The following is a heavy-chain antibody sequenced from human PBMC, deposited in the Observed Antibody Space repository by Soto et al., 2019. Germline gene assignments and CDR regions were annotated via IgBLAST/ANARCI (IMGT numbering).Heavy chain of an antibody. J-gene: IGHJ4*02. V-gene: IGHV1-69*06. D-gene: IGHD1-26*01. Sequence: QVQLVQSGAEVKKPGSSVKVSCKASGGTFSNYVVNWVRQAPGQGLEWMGRIIPISGAANYAQKFQGRVTITAEKATSTSYLELSSLGSEETGGYYCSRDNTRTVVPYLGFRGPGTLGTLSS. CDR2: IIPISGAA. CDR1: GGTFSNYV. CDR3: SRDNTRTVVPYLGF.